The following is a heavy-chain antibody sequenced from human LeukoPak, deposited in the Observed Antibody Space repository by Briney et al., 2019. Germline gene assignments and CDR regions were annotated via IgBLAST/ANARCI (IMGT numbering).Heavy chain of an antibody. CDR1: GGTFSSYA. CDR3: ARSSAAAGNWFDP. V-gene: IGHV1-69*13. D-gene: IGHD6-13*01. Sequence: GASVKVSCKASGGTFSSYAISWVRQAPGQGLEWMGGIIPIFGTANYAQKFQGRVTITADESTNTAYMELSSLRSEDTAVYYCARSSAAAGNWFDPWGQGTLVTVSS. J-gene: IGHJ5*02. CDR2: IIPIFGTA.